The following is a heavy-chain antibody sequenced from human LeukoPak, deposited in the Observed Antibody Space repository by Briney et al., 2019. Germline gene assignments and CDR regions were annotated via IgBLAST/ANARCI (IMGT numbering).Heavy chain of an antibody. J-gene: IGHJ6*03. V-gene: IGHV1-69*05. Sequence: GSSVKVSCKASGGTFSSYAISWVRQAPGQGLEWMGGIIPIFGTANYAQKFQGRVTITTDESTSTAYMELSSLRSEDTAVYYCARARYYYDSSGYNNYYYYYYMDVWGKGTTVTVSS. CDR1: GGTFSSYA. CDR2: IIPIFGTA. D-gene: IGHD3-22*01. CDR3: ARARYYYDSSGYNNYYYYYYMDV.